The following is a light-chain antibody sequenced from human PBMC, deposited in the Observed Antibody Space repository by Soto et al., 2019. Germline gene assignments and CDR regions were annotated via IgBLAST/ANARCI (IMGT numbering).Light chain of an antibody. CDR1: QSVSSN. CDR3: QQYNNWPYT. CDR2: GAS. Sequence: EIVMTQSPATLSVSPGERATLSCRASQSVSSNLAWYQQKPGQAPRLLICGASTTATGIPARFSGSGSGTEFTLTISSLQSEDFAVYYCQQYNNWPYTFGQGTKLEIK. J-gene: IGKJ2*01. V-gene: IGKV3-15*01.